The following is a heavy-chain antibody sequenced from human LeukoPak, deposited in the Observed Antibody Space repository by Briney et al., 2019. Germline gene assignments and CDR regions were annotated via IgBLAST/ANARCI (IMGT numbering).Heavy chain of an antibody. CDR3: ARGGVMITFGGVIASFDY. Sequence: AAVKVSCKASGYTFTSYGISWVRQAPGQGLEWMGWISAYNGNTNYAQKLQGRVTMTTDTSTSTAYMELRSLRSDDTAVYYCARGGVMITFGGVIASFDYWGQGTLVTVSS. CDR1: GYTFTSYG. D-gene: IGHD3-16*02. V-gene: IGHV1-18*01. CDR2: ISAYNGNT. J-gene: IGHJ4*02.